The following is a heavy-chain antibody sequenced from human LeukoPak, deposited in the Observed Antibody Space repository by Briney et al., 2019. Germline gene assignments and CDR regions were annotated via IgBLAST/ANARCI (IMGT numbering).Heavy chain of an antibody. CDR3: ARTRYYYNSRSYGAPYYFDY. Sequence: SETLSLTCTVSAGSISSSSYFWGWIRQPPGKGLEWIGTIFYTGSTYYNPSLNSRVTMSVDTSKNQFSLKLSSVTAADTAVYYCARTRYYYNSRSYGAPYYFDYWGQGTLVTVSS. D-gene: IGHD3-10*01. CDR2: IFYTGST. V-gene: IGHV4-39*01. J-gene: IGHJ4*02. CDR1: AGSISSSSYF.